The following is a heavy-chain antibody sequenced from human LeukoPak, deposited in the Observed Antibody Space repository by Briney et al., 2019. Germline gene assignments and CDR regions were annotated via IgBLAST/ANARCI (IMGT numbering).Heavy chain of an antibody. D-gene: IGHD3-10*01. CDR2: VYRSGST. J-gene: IGHJ4*02. Sequence: SETLSLTCTVSGGSISSYYWNWIRNPPGKGLEWIGYVYRSGSTNYNPSLKSRVTISVDTSKNQFSLKLNSVTAADTAVYYCAGAPFGRNGFFDYWGQGTLVTVSS. CDR3: AGAPFGRNGFFDY. V-gene: IGHV4-59*01. CDR1: GGSISSYY.